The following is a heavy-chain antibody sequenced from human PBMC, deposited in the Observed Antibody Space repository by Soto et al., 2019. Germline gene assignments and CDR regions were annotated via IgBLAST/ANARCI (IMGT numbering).Heavy chain of an antibody. V-gene: IGHV1-69*02. J-gene: IGHJ6*02. Sequence: QVQLVQSGAEVKKPGSSLKVSSKASGGTFSSHTISWVRLAPGQGLEWMGRTIPILGITNYAQNFQGRVTLTADKSTGTASMELSSLRSEDTAVYYCGISRYDSNFYYYGTDVWGQGTTVTVSS. D-gene: IGHD3-22*01. CDR3: GISRYDSNFYYYGTDV. CDR2: TIPILGIT. CDR1: GGTFSSHT.